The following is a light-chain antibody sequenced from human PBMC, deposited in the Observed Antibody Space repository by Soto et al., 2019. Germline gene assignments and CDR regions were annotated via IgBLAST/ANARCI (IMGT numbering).Light chain of an antibody. Sequence: DIQLTQSPSFLSASVGDRVTITCRASQDISSYLAWYQQKPGKAPKLLIYAASTLQSGVPSSFSGSGSGTEFTLTISSLQPEDFATYYCQQLNSYPLTFGGGTKVELK. CDR3: QQLNSYPLT. CDR2: AAS. J-gene: IGKJ4*01. CDR1: QDISSY. V-gene: IGKV1-9*01.